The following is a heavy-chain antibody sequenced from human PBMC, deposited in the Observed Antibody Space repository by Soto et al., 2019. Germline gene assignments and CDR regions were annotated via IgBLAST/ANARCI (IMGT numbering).Heavy chain of an antibody. V-gene: IGHV1-2*02. CDR3: ASSGWVRPDYYYCGMDV. Sequence: ASVKVSCKASGYTFTGYYMHWVRQAPGQGLEWMGWINPNSGGTNYAQKFQGRVTMTRDTSISTAYMELSRLRSDDTAVYYCASSGWVRPDYYYCGMDVWGQGNTVTVSS. CDR2: INPNSGGT. D-gene: IGHD6-19*01. J-gene: IGHJ6*02. CDR1: GYTFTGYY.